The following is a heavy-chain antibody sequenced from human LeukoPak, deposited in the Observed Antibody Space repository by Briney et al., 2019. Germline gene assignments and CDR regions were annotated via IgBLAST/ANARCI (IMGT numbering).Heavy chain of an antibody. CDR2: INPSGGST. CDR3: ARVGYYDYVWGSYRSTPPDY. V-gene: IGHV1-46*01. D-gene: IGHD3-16*02. CDR1: GYTFTSYY. Sequence: ASVKVSCKASGYTFTSYYMHWVRQAPGQGLEWMGIINPSGGSTSYAQKFQGRVTMTRDMSTSTVYMELSSLRSEDTAVYYCARVGYYDYVWGSYRSTPPDYWGQGTLVTVSS. J-gene: IGHJ4*02.